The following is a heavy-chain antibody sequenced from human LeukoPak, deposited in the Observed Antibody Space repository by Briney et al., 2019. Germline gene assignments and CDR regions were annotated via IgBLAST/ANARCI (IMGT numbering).Heavy chain of an antibody. Sequence: GESLKISCKGSGYSFTSYWIGWVRQMPGKGLEWMGIIYPGDSDTRYGPSFQGQVTISADKSISTAYLQWSSLKASDTAMYYCARRGWSAYYYDSSGYYFDPWGQGTLVTVSS. CDR2: IYPGDSDT. D-gene: IGHD3-22*01. V-gene: IGHV5-51*01. CDR3: ARRGWSAYYYDSSGYYFDP. CDR1: GYSFTSYW. J-gene: IGHJ5*02.